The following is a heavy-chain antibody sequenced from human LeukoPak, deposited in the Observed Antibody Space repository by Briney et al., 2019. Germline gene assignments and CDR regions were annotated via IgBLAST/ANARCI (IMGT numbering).Heavy chain of an antibody. J-gene: IGHJ3*01. V-gene: IGHV1-2*02. CDR3: AREFSSQLEWLAYVTGDDAFDV. Sequence: ASVKVSCKAFGYSFTGYHLHWVRQAPRQGLEWMGWVNPKTGGTNYARQFQGRVTMTRDTSINTVNMGLSRLTSDDTAVYYCAREFSSQLEWLAYVTGDDAFDVWGQGTMITVS. CDR1: GYSFTGYH. CDR2: VNPKTGGT. D-gene: IGHD3-3*01.